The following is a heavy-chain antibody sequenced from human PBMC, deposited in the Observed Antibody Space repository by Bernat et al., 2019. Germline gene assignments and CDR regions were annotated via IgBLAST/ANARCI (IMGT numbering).Heavy chain of an antibody. CDR3: ARIVTNGYYDY. D-gene: IGHD1-26*01. V-gene: IGHV3-64*02. J-gene: IGHJ4*01. Sequence: EVQLVESGEGLVQPGGSLRLSCAASGFTLSDYSMHWVRQAPGKGLEYVSAISGGGGSTYYAASVKGRFTISRDISKNTLYLEMGSLSAEDMAVYYCARIVTNGYYDYWGQGALVTVSS. CDR1: GFTLSDYS. CDR2: ISGGGGST.